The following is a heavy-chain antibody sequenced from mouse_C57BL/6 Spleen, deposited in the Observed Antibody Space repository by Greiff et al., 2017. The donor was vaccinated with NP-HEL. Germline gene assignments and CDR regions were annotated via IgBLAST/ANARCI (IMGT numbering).Heavy chain of an antibody. D-gene: IGHD1-1*01. Sequence: EVQLQQSGPELVKPGASVKISCKASGYSFTDYNLNWVKQSNGKSLEWIGVINPNYGTTSYNQKFKGKATLTVDQSSSTAYMQLNSLTSEDSAVYYCARLGTTVVATDFDVWGTGTTVTVSS. J-gene: IGHJ1*03. CDR1: GYSFTDYN. CDR3: ARLGTTVVATDFDV. CDR2: INPNYGTT. V-gene: IGHV1-39*01.